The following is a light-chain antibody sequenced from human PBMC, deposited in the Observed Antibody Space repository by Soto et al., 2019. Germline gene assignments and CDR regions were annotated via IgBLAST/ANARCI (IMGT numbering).Light chain of an antibody. CDR2: DNN. CDR1: SSNIGADYD. Sequence: QSVLTQSPSVSGAPGQTVNISSTGSSSNIGADYDVHWYQHFPGTAPKLLIYDNNNRPSGVPDRFSGSKSGTSASLAITGLQAEDEADYYCQSHDSSLSGSIFGGGTKLTVL. V-gene: IGLV1-40*01. CDR3: QSHDSSLSGSI. J-gene: IGLJ2*01.